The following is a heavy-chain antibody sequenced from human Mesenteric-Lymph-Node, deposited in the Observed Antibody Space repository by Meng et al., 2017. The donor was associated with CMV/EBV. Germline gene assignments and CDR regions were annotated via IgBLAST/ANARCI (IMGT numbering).Heavy chain of an antibody. J-gene: IGHJ5*02. V-gene: IGHV3-30*04. CDR2: ISYDGTNK. D-gene: IGHD5-24*01. CDR1: GFTFSSYA. CDR3: ARGLITGYWFDP. Sequence: GESLKISCAASGFTFSSYAMHWVRQAPGKGLEWVAVISYDGTNKYYADSVKGRFTISRDNSKNTLYLQMNSLRAEDTAVYYCARGLITGYWFDPWGQGTLVTVSS.